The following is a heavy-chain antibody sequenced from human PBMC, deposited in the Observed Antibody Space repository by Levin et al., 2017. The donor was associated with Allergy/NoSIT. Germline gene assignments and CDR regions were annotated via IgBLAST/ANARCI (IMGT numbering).Heavy chain of an antibody. CDR2: IDISGTST. Sequence: GGSLRLSCAASGFTFSSHAMTWVRQAPGKGLEWVSSIDISGTSTYYADSVKGRFTISRDNSKNTLYLQMNSLRAEDTAVYYCATEIRPNDYWGQGSLVTVSS. CDR3: ATEIRPNDY. D-gene: IGHD5-18*01. V-gene: IGHV3-23*01. J-gene: IGHJ4*02. CDR1: GFTFSSHA.